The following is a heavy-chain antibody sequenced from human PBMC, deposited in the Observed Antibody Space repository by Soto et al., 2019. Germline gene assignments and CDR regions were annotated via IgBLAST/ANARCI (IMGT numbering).Heavy chain of an antibody. V-gene: IGHV3-66*01. CDR1: GFTVSSNY. CDR2: IYSGGST. CDR3: ARERRAYSRGD. Sequence: EVQLVESGGGLVQPGGSLRLSCAASGFTVSSNYMSWVRQAPGKGLEWVSVIYSGGSTSYADSVKGRFTISRDNAKNTLYLQMNSRRAEDTAVDYCARERRAYSRGDWGQGTLVTVSS. D-gene: IGHD6-19*01. J-gene: IGHJ4*02.